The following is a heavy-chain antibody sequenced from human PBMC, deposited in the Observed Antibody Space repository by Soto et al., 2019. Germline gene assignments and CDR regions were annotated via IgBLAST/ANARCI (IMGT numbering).Heavy chain of an antibody. J-gene: IGHJ5*01. V-gene: IGHV3-15*01. D-gene: IGHD4-4*01. CDR3: TSEKGWRQSPLDS. Sequence: LVESGGGLVKPGGSIRLSCAASGFIFRNAWMSWVRQAPGKGLESVGRIKSKSSGGTTDYAAPVEGRVTITRDDSKNILYLQMSSLTIEDTAVYFCTSEKGWRQSPLDSWGQGALVTVSS. CDR2: IKSKSSGGTT. CDR1: GFIFRNAW.